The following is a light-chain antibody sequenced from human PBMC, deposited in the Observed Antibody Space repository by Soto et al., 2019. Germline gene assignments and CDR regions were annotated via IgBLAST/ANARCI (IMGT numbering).Light chain of an antibody. V-gene: IGKV3-11*01. CDR1: QSVSSY. Sequence: EIVLTQSPATLSLSPGERATLSCRASQSVSSYLAWYQQKPGQAPRHLSYDASNRGTGITARFSGSGAGADFTLTISSLEREDFAVYYCQQRSNWPHHACGGGTKVDIK. CDR2: DAS. J-gene: IGKJ4*01. CDR3: QQRSNWPHHA.